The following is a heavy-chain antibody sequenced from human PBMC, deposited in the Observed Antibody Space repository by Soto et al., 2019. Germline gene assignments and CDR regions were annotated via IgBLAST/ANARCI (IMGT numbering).Heavy chain of an antibody. J-gene: IGHJ4*02. CDR3: AGSSARSQFDF. CDR2: IYHTGSA. CDR1: GGSVTSGGDY. V-gene: IGHV4-31*03. D-gene: IGHD6-25*01. Sequence: QVQLQESGPGLVKPSQTLSLSCTVSGGSVTSGGDYWSWILQFPGKGLEWIGYIYHTGSAFYNPSLKSRATIFLDTSKSQFPLKLTSVTAADTAMYYCAGSSARSQFDFWGQGTLVTVSS.